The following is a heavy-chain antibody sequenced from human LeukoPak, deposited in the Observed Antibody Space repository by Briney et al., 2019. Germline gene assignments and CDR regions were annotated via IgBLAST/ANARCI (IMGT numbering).Heavy chain of an antibody. CDR3: ASNRPTLRVNDY. Sequence: SETLSLTCAVYGGSFSDYYWSWIRQPLGKGLEWIGEISHSGSAKYNPSLKSRVTILVEKSKNQISLKLTSVTAADTAVYYCASNRPTLRVNDYWGQGALVTVSS. CDR2: ISHSGSA. V-gene: IGHV4-34*01. J-gene: IGHJ4*02. CDR1: GGSFSDYY. D-gene: IGHD1-14*01.